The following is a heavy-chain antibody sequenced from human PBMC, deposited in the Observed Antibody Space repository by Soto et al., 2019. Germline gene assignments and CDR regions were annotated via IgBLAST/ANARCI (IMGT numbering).Heavy chain of an antibody. Sequence: GGSLRLSCVASGSTFRSSEINWVRQAPGKGLEWVSYVTSGSTIYYADSVKGRFTISRDNAKNSLFLQMNSLRVEDTAVYYCARVTAAYGGNSDWGPGTLVTVSS. CDR1: GSTFRSSE. D-gene: IGHD4-17*01. CDR3: ARVTAAYGGNSD. V-gene: IGHV3-48*03. J-gene: IGHJ4*02. CDR2: VTSGSTI.